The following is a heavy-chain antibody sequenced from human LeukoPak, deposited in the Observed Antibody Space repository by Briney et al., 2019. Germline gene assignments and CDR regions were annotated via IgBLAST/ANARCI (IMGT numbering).Heavy chain of an antibody. Sequence: GGSLRLSCAASGFTFSSYGMHWVRQAPGKGLEWVAVISYDGSNKYYADSVKGRFTISRDNSKNTLYLQMNSLRSEDTAVYYCARQYCSGGSCYYAPVDYWGQGTLVTVSS. CDR3: ARQYCSGGSCYYAPVDY. CDR2: ISYDGSNK. D-gene: IGHD2-15*01. J-gene: IGHJ4*02. V-gene: IGHV3-30*03. CDR1: GFTFSSYG.